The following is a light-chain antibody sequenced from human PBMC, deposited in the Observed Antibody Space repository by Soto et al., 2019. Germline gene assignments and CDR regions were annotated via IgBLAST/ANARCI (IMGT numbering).Light chain of an antibody. Sequence: DIQMTQSPSSVSASVGDRVTITCRASQGIRNWLACYQQKPGKAPKLLIYHASSLKSGVPSRFSGSGFGTDFTLTISSLQPEDFATYYCQQSDSFPRTFGPGTTVAIK. CDR3: QQSDSFPRT. J-gene: IGKJ3*01. CDR2: HAS. CDR1: QGIRNW. V-gene: IGKV1D-12*01.